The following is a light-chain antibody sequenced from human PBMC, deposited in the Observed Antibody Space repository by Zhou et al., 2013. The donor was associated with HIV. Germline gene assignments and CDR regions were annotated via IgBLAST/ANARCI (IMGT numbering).Light chain of an antibody. Sequence: DIQMTQSPSTLSASVGDRVTITCRASQSISSWLAWYQQKPGKAPKLLIYKASSLESGVPSRFSGSGSGTEFTLTISSLQPDDFATYYCQQYNSYPYTFGPGDRSWRIK. V-gene: IGKV1-5*03. CDR1: QSISSW. J-gene: IGKJ2*01. CDR2: KAS. CDR3: QQYNSYPYT.